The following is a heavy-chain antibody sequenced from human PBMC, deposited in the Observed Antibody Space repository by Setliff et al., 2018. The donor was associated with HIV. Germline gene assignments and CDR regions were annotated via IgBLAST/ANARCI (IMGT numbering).Heavy chain of an antibody. Sequence: ASVKVSCKASGGTFSSYAISWVRQAPGQGLEWMGGIIPILGIANYAQRLQGRVTMTTDTSASTAYMELRSLRSDDTAVYYCARDDGGYNYAEAFDVWGQGTMVTVSS. D-gene: IGHD3-16*01. V-gene: IGHV1-69*10. CDR3: ARDDGGYNYAEAFDV. J-gene: IGHJ3*01. CDR1: GGTFSSYA. CDR2: IIPILGIA.